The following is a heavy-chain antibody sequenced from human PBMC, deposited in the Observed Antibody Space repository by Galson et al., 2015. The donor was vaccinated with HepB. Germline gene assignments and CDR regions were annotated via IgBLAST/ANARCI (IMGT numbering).Heavy chain of an antibody. D-gene: IGHD1-26*01. CDR1: GFTFNKYA. J-gene: IGHJ4*02. V-gene: IGHV3-30-3*01. CDR3: ANSALGIVGVQFDY. CDR2: ISYDGTTT. Sequence: SLRLSCAASGFTFNKYAMHWVRQAPGKGLEWVAVISYDGTTTYYADSVRGRFTISRDNSKNTLYLQMNSLRAADTAVYYCANSALGIVGVQFDYWGQGTLITVSS.